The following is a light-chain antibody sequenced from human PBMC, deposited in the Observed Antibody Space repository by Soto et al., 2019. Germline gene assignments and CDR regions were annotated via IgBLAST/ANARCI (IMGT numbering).Light chain of an antibody. V-gene: IGLV2-11*01. CDR3: CSYAGSYHFV. Sequence: QSVLTQPRSVSGSPGQSVTISCTGASSDIGSYNYVSWYQQHPGKAPKVMIYDVNKRPSGVPDRFSGSKSANTASLTISWLQAEDEAYYYCCSYAGSYHFVFGTGTKLTVL. CDR2: DVN. J-gene: IGLJ1*01. CDR1: SSDIGSYNY.